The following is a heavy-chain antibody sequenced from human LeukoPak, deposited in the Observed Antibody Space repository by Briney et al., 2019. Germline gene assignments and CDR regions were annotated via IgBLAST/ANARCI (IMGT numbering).Heavy chain of an antibody. D-gene: IGHD2-2*02. V-gene: IGHV3-23*01. CDR1: GFTFSSYA. J-gene: IGHJ4*02. CDR2: ISGSSGST. Sequence: GGSLRLSCAASGFTFSSYAMSWVRQAPGKGLEWVSAISGSSGSTYYADSVKGRFTISRDNSKNTLYLQMNSLRAEDTAVYYCAKDPGDQAPWVVVPAAIPGSDYWGQGTLVTLSS. CDR3: AKDPGDQAPWVVVPAAIPGSDY.